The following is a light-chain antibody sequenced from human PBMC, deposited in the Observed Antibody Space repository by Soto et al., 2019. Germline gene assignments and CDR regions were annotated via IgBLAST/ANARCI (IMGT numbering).Light chain of an antibody. CDR3: QQYNNWPPIT. CDR2: GAS. CDR1: QSVRSK. V-gene: IGKV3-15*01. Sequence: IVLTQPPATLSVSPGETVTLSCRASQSVRSKLAWYQQKPGQAPRLFIYGASTRATGIPARFSGSGSGTEFTLTISSLQSEDFAIYYCQQYNNWPPITFGQGTRLEIK. J-gene: IGKJ5*01.